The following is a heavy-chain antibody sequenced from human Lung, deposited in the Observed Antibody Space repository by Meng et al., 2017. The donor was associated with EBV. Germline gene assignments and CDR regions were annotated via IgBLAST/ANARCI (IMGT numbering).Heavy chain of an antibody. D-gene: IGHD6-19*01. CDR3: ARPFPSWQSPRLDPFGA. CDR2: VHYTGST. Sequence: HLPRRESGPGQGKPSEPRSPPCTVLGDSISSFSYWGWIRQPPGRGLEWIGSVHYTGSTYYSPSLKSRVTVSVDTSKNQFSLRLTSVTAADTAVYYCARPFPSWQSPRLDPFGAWGQGTLVTVSS. J-gene: IGHJ5*02. V-gene: IGHV4-39*01. CDR1: GDSISSFSY.